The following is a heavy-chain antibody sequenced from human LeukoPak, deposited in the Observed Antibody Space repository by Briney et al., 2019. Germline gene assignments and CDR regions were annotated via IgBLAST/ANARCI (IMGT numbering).Heavy chain of an antibody. CDR3: ARSLYYDSTYGSYYFDY. CDR2: VGGTGGST. CDR1: GFTFSSYA. V-gene: IGHV3-23*01. Sequence: PGGSLRLSCAASGFTFSSYAMSWVRQAPGKGLEWVSTVGGTGGSTYYADSVKGRFTISRDNSKNTLYLQINSLRAEDTAAYYCARSLYYDSTYGSYYFDYWGQGTLVTVSS. D-gene: IGHD3-22*01. J-gene: IGHJ4*02.